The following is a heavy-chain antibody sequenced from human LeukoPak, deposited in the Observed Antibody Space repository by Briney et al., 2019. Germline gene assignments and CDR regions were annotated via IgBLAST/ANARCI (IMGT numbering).Heavy chain of an antibody. CDR1: GGSVSNYY. Sequence: SETLSLTCTVSGGSVSNYYWSWIRQPPGKGLEWLASIYHSGTIYYNPSLKSRVTISVDTSKNQFSLKLTSVTAADTAVYYCARGLGRQQLVSPFDYWGQGTLVTVSS. V-gene: IGHV4-38-2*02. J-gene: IGHJ4*02. CDR3: ARGLGRQQLVSPFDY. D-gene: IGHD6-13*01. CDR2: IYHSGTI.